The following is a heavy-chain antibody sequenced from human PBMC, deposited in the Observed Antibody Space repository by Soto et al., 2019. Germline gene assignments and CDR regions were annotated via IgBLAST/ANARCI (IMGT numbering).Heavy chain of an antibody. Sequence: ASETLSLTCAVYGGSFSGYYWGWIRQPPGKGLEWIGEINHSGSTDYNPSLKSRVTISVDTSKNQFSLNLSSVTAADTAMYDCARGRRSGCLGYWGQGTLVTVAS. CDR3: ARGRRSGCLGY. J-gene: IGHJ4*02. D-gene: IGHD6-19*01. CDR2: INHSGST. V-gene: IGHV4-34*01. CDR1: GGSFSGYY.